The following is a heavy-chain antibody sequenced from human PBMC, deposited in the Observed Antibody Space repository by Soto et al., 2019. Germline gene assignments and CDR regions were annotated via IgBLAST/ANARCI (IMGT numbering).Heavy chain of an antibody. CDR1: GGSFSGYY. CDR2: INHSGST. J-gene: IGHJ6*02. V-gene: IGHV4-34*01. Sequence: SETLSLTCAVYGGSFSGYYWSWIRQPPGKGLEWIGEINHSGSTNYNPSLKSRVTISVDTSKNQFSLKLSSVTAADTAVYYCADRGSYYYGMDVWGQGTTVTVSS. D-gene: IGHD1-26*01. CDR3: ADRGSYYYGMDV.